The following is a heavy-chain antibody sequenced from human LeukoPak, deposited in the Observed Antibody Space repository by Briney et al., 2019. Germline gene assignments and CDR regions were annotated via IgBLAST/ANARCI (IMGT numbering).Heavy chain of an antibody. V-gene: IGHV3-20*04. D-gene: IGHD1-7*01. CDR3: AREDDWNYEDY. CDR2: INWNGIST. CDR1: GFTFDEYG. Sequence: GGSLRLSCVASGFTFDEYGMNWVRQAPEKGLEWDAGINWNGISTGYAESAKGRFTISRDNAKNSLYLQMNSLRAEDTAIYYCAREDDWNYEDYWGQGTLVTVSS. J-gene: IGHJ4*02.